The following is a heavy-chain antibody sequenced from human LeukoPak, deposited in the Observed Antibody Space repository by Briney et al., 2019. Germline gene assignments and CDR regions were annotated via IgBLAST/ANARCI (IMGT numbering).Heavy chain of an antibody. D-gene: IGHD5-12*01. J-gene: IGHJ4*02. CDR2: INHSGST. CDR1: GGSFSGYY. V-gene: IGHV4-34*01. Sequence: PSETLSLTCAVYGGSFSGYYWSWIRQPPGKGLEWIGEINHSGSTNYNPSLKSRVTISVDTSKNQFSLKLSSVTAADTAVYHCASAMGYSGYDFRFDYWGQGTLVTVSS. CDR3: ASAMGYSGYDFRFDY.